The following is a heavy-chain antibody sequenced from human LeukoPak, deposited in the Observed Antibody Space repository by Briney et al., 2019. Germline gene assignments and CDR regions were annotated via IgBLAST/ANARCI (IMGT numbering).Heavy chain of an antibody. CDR2: ISYTGSA. D-gene: IGHD3-22*01. J-gene: IGHJ4*02. CDR3: ARSYYYDYRQIDY. V-gene: IGHV4-59*08. CDR1: GGSISNYY. Sequence: SETLSLICTVSGGSISNYYWSWIRQSPGKGLEWIGHISYTGSANYKPSLKSRVAISVGSSNNQFSLDLYSVTAADTAVFYCARSYYYDYRQIDYWGQGTLVTVSS.